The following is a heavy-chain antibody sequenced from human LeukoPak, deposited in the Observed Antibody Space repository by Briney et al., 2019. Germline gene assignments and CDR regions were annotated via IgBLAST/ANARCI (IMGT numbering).Heavy chain of an antibody. Sequence: GGSLRLSCKGSGYSFTSYWIGWVRQMPGNGLEWMGIIYPADSDIRYSPSFQGQVTISVDKSISTAYLQWSSLKASDTAIYYCARPHYYDSVGYYFDSWGQGTLVTVSS. J-gene: IGHJ4*02. D-gene: IGHD3-16*01. CDR1: GYSFTSYW. V-gene: IGHV5-51*01. CDR3: ARPHYYDSVGYYFDS. CDR2: IYPADSDI.